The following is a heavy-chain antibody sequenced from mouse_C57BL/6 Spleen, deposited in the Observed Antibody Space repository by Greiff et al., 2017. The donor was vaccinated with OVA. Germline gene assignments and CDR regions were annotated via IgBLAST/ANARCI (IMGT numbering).Heavy chain of an antibody. V-gene: IGHV1-85*01. J-gene: IGHJ3*01. Sequence: QVQLKQSGPELVKPGASVKLSCKASGYTFTSYDINWVKQRPGQGLEWIGWIYPRDGSTKYNEKFKGKATLTVDTSSSTAYMELHSLTSEDSAVYFCARGGNIYYYGSSPQFAYWGQGTLVTVSA. D-gene: IGHD1-1*01. CDR3: ARGGNIYYYGSSPQFAY. CDR2: IYPRDGST. CDR1: GYTFTSYD.